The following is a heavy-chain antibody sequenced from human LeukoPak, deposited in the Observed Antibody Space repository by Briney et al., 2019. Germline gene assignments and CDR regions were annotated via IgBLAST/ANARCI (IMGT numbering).Heavy chain of an antibody. CDR3: ARGKYCTNGVCYHYYYYYMDV. D-gene: IGHD2-8*01. Sequence: GGSLRLSCAASGFTFSSYSMNWVRQAPGTGLEWVSSISSSSSYIYYADSVKGRFTISRDNAKNTLYLQMNSLRAEDTAVYYCARGKYCTNGVCYHYYYYYMDVWGKGTTVTVSS. CDR2: ISSSSSYI. J-gene: IGHJ6*03. CDR1: GFTFSSYS. V-gene: IGHV3-21*01.